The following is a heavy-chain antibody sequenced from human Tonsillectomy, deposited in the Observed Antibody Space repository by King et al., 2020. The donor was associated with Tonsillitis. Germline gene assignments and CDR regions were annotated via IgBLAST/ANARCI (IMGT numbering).Heavy chain of an antibody. CDR1: GFTFSDYY. CDR3: ARETRITIFGVVHDAFDI. CDR2: ISSSGSTV. D-gene: IGHD3-3*01. Sequence: VQLVESGGGLVKPGGSLRLSCAASGFTFSDYYMNWIRQAPGKGLKWVSSISSSGSTVYYADSVKGRFTISRDNAKNSLYLQMNSLRAEDTAVYYCARETRITIFGVVHDAFDIWGQGTMVTVSS. V-gene: IGHV3-11*01. J-gene: IGHJ3*02.